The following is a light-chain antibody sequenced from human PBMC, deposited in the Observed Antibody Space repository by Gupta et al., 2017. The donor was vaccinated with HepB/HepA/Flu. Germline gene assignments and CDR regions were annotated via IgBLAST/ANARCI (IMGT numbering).Light chain of an antibody. CDR3: QQYGYTPLT. CDR2: AAS. V-gene: IGKV3-20*01. Sequence: EVVLAQSPGTLSLSPGERATLSCRASQSITNNFLSWYQQKPGQAPRLLIYAASSRAAGIPDRFSGSGSGTDFSLTISRLEPEDFAIYYCQQYGYTPLTFGGGTKVEIK. CDR1: QSITNNF. J-gene: IGKJ4*01.